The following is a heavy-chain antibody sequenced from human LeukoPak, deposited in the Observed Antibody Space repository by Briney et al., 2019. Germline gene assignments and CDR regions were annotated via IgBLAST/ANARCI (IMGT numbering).Heavy chain of an antibody. CDR1: GFTSSIYW. V-gene: IGHV3-7*05. Sequence: GGSLRLSCVASGFTSSIYWMSWARQAPGKGLEWVANIKQDGSEKYYVDSVKGRFTISRDNSKNTQSLQMNSLRAEDTAVYYCLGYCSGGNCYSGGYWGQGTLVTVSS. D-gene: IGHD2-15*01. CDR3: LGYCSGGNCYSGGY. CDR2: IKQDGSEK. J-gene: IGHJ4*02.